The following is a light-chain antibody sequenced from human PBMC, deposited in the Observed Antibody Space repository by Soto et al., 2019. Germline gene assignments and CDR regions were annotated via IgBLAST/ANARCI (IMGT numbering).Light chain of an antibody. CDR2: GTS. CDR3: QQYGISPPGYP. J-gene: IGKJ2*01. Sequence: DIVLTQSPDTLSLSPGERATLSCRASQSVLSNYLAWYQQKPGQAPRLLIYGTSRRVTGIPDRFSGSGSGTEFTLTISNLEPEDFAMYYCQQYGISPPGYPFAQGTKLEI. CDR1: QSVLSNY. V-gene: IGKV3-20*01.